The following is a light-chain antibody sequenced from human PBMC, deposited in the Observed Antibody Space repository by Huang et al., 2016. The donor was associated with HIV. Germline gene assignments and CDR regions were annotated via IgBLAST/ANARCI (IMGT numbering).Light chain of an antibody. CDR3: QQYNNWPFT. CDR1: QSISSK. Sequence: ERVMTQSPVTLSVAPGERATFSCRASQSISSKLAWYQKKPGQAPRLLIYGASTRATGIPARFSGSGSGTEFTLTISSLQSEDFAVYYCQQYNNWPFTFGPGTRVDIK. J-gene: IGKJ3*01. CDR2: GAS. V-gene: IGKV3-15*01.